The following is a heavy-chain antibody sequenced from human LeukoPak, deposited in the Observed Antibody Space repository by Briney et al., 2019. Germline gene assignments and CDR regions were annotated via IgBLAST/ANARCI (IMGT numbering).Heavy chain of an antibody. CDR1: GYTFTAYY. CDR2: INPYSGGT. Sequence: ASVKVSCKASGYTFTAYYIHWVRQAPGQGLEWMGWINPYSGGTNYAQKFRGRVTMTRDTSISTAYADLSRLTSDDTAVYYCARSEIYCNNGFCYREPCDYWGQGTLVTVSS. V-gene: IGHV1-2*02. J-gene: IGHJ4*02. D-gene: IGHD2-8*01. CDR3: ARSEIYCNNGFCYREPCDY.